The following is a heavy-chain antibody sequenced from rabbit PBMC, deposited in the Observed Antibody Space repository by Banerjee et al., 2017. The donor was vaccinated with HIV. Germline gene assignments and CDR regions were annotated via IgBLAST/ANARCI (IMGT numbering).Heavy chain of an antibody. D-gene: IGHD4-2*01. CDR2: IDPMFGSI. CDR1: GFDFSSYG. J-gene: IGHJ4*01. V-gene: IGHV1S7*01. CDR3: ARRLVVVGFFNL. Sequence: QLKESGGGLVQPGGSLKLSCKASGFDFSSYGVSWVRQAPGKGLECIGYIDPMFGSISYASWVNGRFTISSHNAQNTLYLQLNSLTAADTATYFCARRLVVVGFFNLWGPGTLVTVS.